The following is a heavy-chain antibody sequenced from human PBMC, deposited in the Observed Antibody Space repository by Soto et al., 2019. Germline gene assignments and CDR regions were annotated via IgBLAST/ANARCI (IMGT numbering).Heavy chain of an antibody. Sequence: EVQLVESGGGLVQPGGSLRLSCVSSGFSFSSHWMCWVRQAPGKGLEWVATINQGGNERYYVDSVKGRFTISRDNARNSLYLQVNSLRAEDAAVYYCARDGVDAGLYFDYWGQGARVTVS. V-gene: IGHV3-7*01. J-gene: IGHJ4*02. CDR1: GFSFSSHW. D-gene: IGHD2-15*01. CDR2: INQGGNER. CDR3: ARDGVDAGLYFDY.